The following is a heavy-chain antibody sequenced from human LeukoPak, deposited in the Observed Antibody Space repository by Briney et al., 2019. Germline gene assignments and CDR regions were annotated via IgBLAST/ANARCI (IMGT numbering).Heavy chain of an antibody. J-gene: IGHJ3*02. CDR2: MNPNSGNT. CDR3: ARYTAWNLDAFDI. V-gene: IGHV1-8*01. Sequence: ASVKVSCKASGYTFTSYDINWVRQATGQGLEWMGWMNPNSGNTGYAQKFQGRVTMTRNTSISTAYMELSRLRSDDTAVYYCARYTAWNLDAFDIWGQGTMVTVSS. CDR1: GYTFTSYD. D-gene: IGHD1-7*01.